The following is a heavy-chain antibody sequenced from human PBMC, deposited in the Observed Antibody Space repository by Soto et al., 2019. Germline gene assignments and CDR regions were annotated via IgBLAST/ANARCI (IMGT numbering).Heavy chain of an antibody. CDR2: IIPILGTT. V-gene: IGHV1-69*13. CDR1: GYTFTAYF. Sequence: SVKVYCKASGYTFTAYFLHWVRQAPGQGPEWMGGIIPILGTTKYAQKFQGRVTMTADESTSTVYMELSSLRSEDGAVYYCAAGGKNGYIKWGQGTQVTVSS. J-gene: IGHJ4*02. CDR3: AAGGKNGYIK. D-gene: IGHD1-1*01.